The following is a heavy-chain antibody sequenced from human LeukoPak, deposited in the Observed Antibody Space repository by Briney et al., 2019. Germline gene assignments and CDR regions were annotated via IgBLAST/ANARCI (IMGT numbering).Heavy chain of an antibody. CDR3: ARDSSDYYDSSGALDY. CDR1: GFTFSGYG. V-gene: IGHV3-33*01. D-gene: IGHD3-22*01. Sequence: GRSLRLSCAASGFTFSGYGMHWVRQAPGKGLEWVAVIWYDGSNKYYADSVKGRFTISRDNSKNTLYLQMNSLRAEDTAVYYCARDSSDYYDSSGALDYWGQGTLVTVSS. J-gene: IGHJ4*02. CDR2: IWYDGSNK.